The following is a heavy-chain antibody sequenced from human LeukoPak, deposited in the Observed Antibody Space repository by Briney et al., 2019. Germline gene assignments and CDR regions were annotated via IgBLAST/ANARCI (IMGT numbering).Heavy chain of an antibody. V-gene: IGHV3-53*01. D-gene: IGHD6-19*01. CDR3: AREQTLQWLAPLDF. J-gene: IGHJ4*01. CDR1: GFTVSSNY. Sequence: GGSLRLSCAASGFTVSSNYMSWVRQAPGKGLEWVSVIYSGGSTYYADSVKGRFTISRDNSKNTLYLQMNSLIAEDTALYYCAREQTLQWLAPLDFWGQGTLVTVSS. CDR2: IYSGGST.